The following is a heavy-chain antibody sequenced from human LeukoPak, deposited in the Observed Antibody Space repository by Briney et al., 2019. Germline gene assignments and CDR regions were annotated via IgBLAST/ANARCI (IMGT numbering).Heavy chain of an antibody. V-gene: IGHV1-69*04. CDR3: ARTPHTYYYDSSGYYLPNWFDP. Sequence: ASVKVSCKASGGTFSSYAISWVRQAPGQGLEWMGRIIPILGIANYAQKFQGRVTITADKSTSTAYMELSSLRSEDTAVYYCARTPHTYYYDSSGYYLPNWFDPWGQGTLVTVSS. J-gene: IGHJ5*02. D-gene: IGHD3-22*01. CDR1: GGTFSSYA. CDR2: IIPILGIA.